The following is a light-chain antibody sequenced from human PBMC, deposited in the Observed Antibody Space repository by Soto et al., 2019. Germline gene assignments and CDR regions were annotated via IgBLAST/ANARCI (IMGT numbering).Light chain of an antibody. CDR2: GAS. CDR3: QQFGSLCT. CDR1: QSVSSSY. J-gene: IGKJ3*01. Sequence: EIVLTQSPGTLYLSPGERATLSCRASQSVSSSYLAWYQQKPGQAPRLLIYGASSRATGIPDRFSGSGSGTDFPLTISRLEPEDFAVFYCQQFGSLCTFGPGTKVEIK. V-gene: IGKV3-20*01.